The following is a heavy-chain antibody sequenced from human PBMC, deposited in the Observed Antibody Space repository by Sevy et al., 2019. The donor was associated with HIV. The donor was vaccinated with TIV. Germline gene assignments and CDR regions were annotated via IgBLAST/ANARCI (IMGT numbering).Heavy chain of an antibody. D-gene: IGHD3-3*01. CDR3: ARDGGATIFGVVISFDYYYYMDV. CDR2: ISYDGSNK. V-gene: IGHV3-30-3*01. J-gene: IGHJ6*03. CDR1: GFTFSSYA. Sequence: GGSLRLSCAASGFTFSSYAMHWVRQAPGKGLEWVAVISYDGSNKYYADSVKGRFTISRDNSKNTLYLQRNSLRAEDTAVYYCARDGGATIFGVVISFDYYYYMDVWGKGTTVTVSS.